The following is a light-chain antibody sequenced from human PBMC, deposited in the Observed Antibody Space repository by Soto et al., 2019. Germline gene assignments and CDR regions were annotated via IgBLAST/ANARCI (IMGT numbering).Light chain of an antibody. Sequence: DIQMTQSPSAMSASVGDRVTITCRASQGISHFLAWFQQKPGKVPKRLIYGASTLQSGVPSRFSGRGSGTEFTLTISSLQPEDSATYYCLQHNSYPLTFGGGTKVEIK. CDR3: LQHNSYPLT. J-gene: IGKJ4*01. V-gene: IGKV1-17*03. CDR2: GAS. CDR1: QGISHF.